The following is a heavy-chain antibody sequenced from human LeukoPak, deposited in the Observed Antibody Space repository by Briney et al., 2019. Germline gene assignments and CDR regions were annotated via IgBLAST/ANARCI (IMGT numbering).Heavy chain of an antibody. CDR3: ARVPSSGYFPRLDY. D-gene: IGHD3-22*01. CDR1: GGSISSYY. V-gene: IGHV4-4*07. J-gene: IGHJ4*02. CDR2: IYTSGST. Sequence: SETLSLTCTVSGGSISSYYWSWIRQPAGKGLEWIGRIYTSGSTYYNPSLKSRVTISVDTSKNQFSLKLSSVTAADTAVYYCARVPSSGYFPRLDYWGQGTLVTVSS.